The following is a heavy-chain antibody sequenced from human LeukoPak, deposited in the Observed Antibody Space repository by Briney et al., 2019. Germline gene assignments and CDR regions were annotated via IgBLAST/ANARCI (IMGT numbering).Heavy chain of an antibody. D-gene: IGHD2-8*01. CDR2: VSHDSSHK. CDR3: AVDLLDGVPDYFDF. J-gene: IGHJ4*02. V-gene: IGHV3-30-3*01. CDR1: GFTFSTYT. Sequence: GGSLRLSCVASGFTFSTYTMHWVRQAPGKGLEWVAVVSHDSSHKYYVDSVKGRFTISRDNSKNTVYLQMNSLRVDDTAVYYCAVDLLDGVPDYFDFWGQGTLVTVSS.